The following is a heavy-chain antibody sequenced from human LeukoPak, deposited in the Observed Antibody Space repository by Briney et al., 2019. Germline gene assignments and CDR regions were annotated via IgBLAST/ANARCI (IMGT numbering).Heavy chain of an antibody. D-gene: IGHD6-19*01. Sequence: GGSLRLSCAVSGFPFSVYEMNWVRQAPGKGLEWVSNIGSSGTTIYYADSVRGRFSISRDNAKSSLYLQMNSLRVEDTAVYYCALLAVASDFDYRGRGALVTVSS. CDR2: IGSSGTTI. CDR1: GFPFSVYE. J-gene: IGHJ4*02. CDR3: ALLAVASDFDY. V-gene: IGHV3-48*03.